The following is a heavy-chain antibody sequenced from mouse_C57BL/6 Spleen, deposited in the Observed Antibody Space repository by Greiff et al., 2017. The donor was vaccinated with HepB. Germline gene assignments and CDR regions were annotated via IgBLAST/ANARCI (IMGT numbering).Heavy chain of an antibody. CDR1: GYTFTSYW. Sequence: QVQLKQPGAELVMPGASVKLSCKASGYTFTSYWMHWVKQRPGQGLEWIGEIDPSDSYTNYNQKFKGKSTLTVDKSSSTAYMQLSSLTSEDSAVYYCARGDHGDFDYWGQGTTLTVSS. CDR3: ARGDHGDFDY. J-gene: IGHJ2*01. CDR2: IDPSDSYT. D-gene: IGHD3-3*01. V-gene: IGHV1-69*01.